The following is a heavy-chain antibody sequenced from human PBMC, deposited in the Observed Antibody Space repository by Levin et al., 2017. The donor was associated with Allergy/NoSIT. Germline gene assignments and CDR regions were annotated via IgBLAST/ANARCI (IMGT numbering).Heavy chain of an antibody. CDR1: GFTFSSYA. D-gene: IGHD3-10*01. J-gene: IGHJ6*03. CDR2: ISGSGGST. V-gene: IGHV3-23*01. CDR3: AKRMVQGGGDYYDYMDG. Sequence: GGSLRLSCAASGFTFSSYAMSWVRQAPGKGLEWVSAISGSGGSTYYADSVKGRFTISRDNSKNTLYLQMNSLRAEDTAVYYCAKRMVQGGGDYYDYMDGWGKGTTVTVSS.